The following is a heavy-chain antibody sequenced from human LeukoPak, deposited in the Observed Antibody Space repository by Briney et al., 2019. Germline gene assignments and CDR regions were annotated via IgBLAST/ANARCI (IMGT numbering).Heavy chain of an antibody. D-gene: IGHD6-19*01. CDR1: EFTFSSYA. Sequence: GGSLRLSCAASEFTFSSYAMTWVRQAPGKGLEWVSVISGSGGNTYYADSVKGRFTISRDNSKNTLYLQMNSLRAEDTAVYYCAKDGVTGWQNTYFDFWGQGTLVTVSS. CDR2: ISGSGGNT. CDR3: AKDGVTGWQNTYFDF. J-gene: IGHJ4*02. V-gene: IGHV3-23*01.